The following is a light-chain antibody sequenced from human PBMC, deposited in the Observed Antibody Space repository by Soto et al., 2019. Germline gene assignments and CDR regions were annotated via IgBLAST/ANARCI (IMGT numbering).Light chain of an antibody. Sequence: EIVMTQSPATLSVSPGERATLSCRASQSVGSNLAWYQQTPGQAPRLLIYGASTRATGIPARFSGSESGADFTLTISSLQSEDSATYYCQQYRSWPRTFGQGSKVEI. J-gene: IGKJ1*01. CDR2: GAS. CDR3: QQYRSWPRT. V-gene: IGKV3-15*01. CDR1: QSVGSN.